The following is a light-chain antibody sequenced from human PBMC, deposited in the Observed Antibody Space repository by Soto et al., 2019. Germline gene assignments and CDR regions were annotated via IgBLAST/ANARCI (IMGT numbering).Light chain of an antibody. CDR2: AAS. Sequence: EIVLTQSPGSLSLSPGERATLSCRASQSVTSNYLAWYQQKPGQAPRLLIYAASSRATGIPDRFSGSGSGTDFPLTISRLGPEDFTVFYCQQYGSSPWTFGQGTKGEIK. J-gene: IGKJ1*01. CDR1: QSVTSNY. CDR3: QQYGSSPWT. V-gene: IGKV3-20*01.